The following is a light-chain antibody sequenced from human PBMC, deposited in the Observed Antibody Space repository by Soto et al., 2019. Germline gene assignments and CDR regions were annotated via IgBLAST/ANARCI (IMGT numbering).Light chain of an antibody. J-gene: IGLJ1*01. Sequence: QSALTQPRSVSGSPGQSVSISCTGTSSDVGRYSYVSWYQQHPGKAPKLMIYDVSERPSGVPDRFSGSKSGNKASLDISDLRSEDEADYYCAAWDDRLSFYVFGTGTKVTVL. V-gene: IGLV2-11*01. CDR2: DVS. CDR3: AAWDDRLSFYV. CDR1: SSDVGRYSY.